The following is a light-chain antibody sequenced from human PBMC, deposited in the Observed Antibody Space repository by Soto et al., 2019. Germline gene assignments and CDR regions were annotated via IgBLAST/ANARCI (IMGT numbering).Light chain of an antibody. CDR1: QSISSN. CDR3: EQYNNWPRT. J-gene: IGKJ1*01. V-gene: IGKV3-15*01. CDR2: AAS. Sequence: EIVMTQSPATLSVSPGERATLSCRASQSISSNLAWYQQKPGQAPRLLIYAASSRPTGIPARFSGSGSGTECTLTISSLQSEDFAVYYCEQYNNWPRTFGQGTKVEIK.